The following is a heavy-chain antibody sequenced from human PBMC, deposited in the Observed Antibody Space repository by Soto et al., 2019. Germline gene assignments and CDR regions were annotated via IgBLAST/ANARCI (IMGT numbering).Heavy chain of an antibody. Sequence: ASVKVSCKASGYTFTIYAMHWVRQAPGQRLEWMGWINAGNGNTGYAQKFQGRVTMTRNTSISTAYMELSSLRSEDTAVYYCASTLTYYDILTGYYGHHAFDIWGQGTMVTVSS. CDR1: GYTFTIYA. CDR3: ASTLTYYDILTGYYGHHAFDI. CDR2: INAGNGNT. V-gene: IGHV1-3*01. J-gene: IGHJ3*02. D-gene: IGHD3-9*01.